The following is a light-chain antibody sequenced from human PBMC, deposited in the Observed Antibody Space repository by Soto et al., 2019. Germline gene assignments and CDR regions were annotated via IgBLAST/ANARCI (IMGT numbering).Light chain of an antibody. J-gene: IGLJ2*01. CDR3: AAWDDNLNGPL. CDR2: CDD. V-gene: IGLV1-44*01. Sequence: QPVLTQPPSLSGTPGQRVTISCSGSNSNIGRYSVNWYQHFPGTAPKILIYCDDERPSGVPARFSGSKSGTSASLAISGLQSEDEAEYYCAAWDDNLNGPLFGGGTKLTVL. CDR1: NSNIGRYS.